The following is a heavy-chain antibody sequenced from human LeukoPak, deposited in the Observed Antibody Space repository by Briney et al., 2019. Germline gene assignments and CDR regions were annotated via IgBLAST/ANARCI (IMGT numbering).Heavy chain of an antibody. CDR2: IGSSGSTI. J-gene: IGHJ4*02. CDR3: ARDRYCSSTSCYDPDYFDY. D-gene: IGHD2-2*01. V-gene: IGHV3-48*03. CDR1: GFTFSSYE. Sequence: GGSLRLSCAASGFTFSSYEMNWVRRSPGKGLEWVSYIGSSGSTIYYADSVKGRFTISRDNAKNSLYLQMNSLRAEDTAVYYCARDRYCSSTSCYDPDYFDYWGQGTLVTVSS.